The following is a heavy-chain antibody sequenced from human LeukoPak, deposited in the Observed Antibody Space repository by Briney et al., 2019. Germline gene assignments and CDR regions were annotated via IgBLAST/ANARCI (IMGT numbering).Heavy chain of an antibody. J-gene: IGHJ6*02. Sequence: GGSLRLSCAASGFTFSSYGMHSVRQAPGKGLEWVAVIWYDGSNKYYADSLKGRFTISRDNSKNTLYLQINSLRAEDTAVYYCARENWGIYYYGMDVWGQGTTVTDSS. CDR3: ARENWGIYYYGMDV. CDR1: GFTFSSYG. CDR2: IWYDGSNK. D-gene: IGHD7-27*01. V-gene: IGHV3-33*01.